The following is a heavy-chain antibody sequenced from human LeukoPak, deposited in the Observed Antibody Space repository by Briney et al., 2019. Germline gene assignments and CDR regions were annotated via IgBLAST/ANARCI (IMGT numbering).Heavy chain of an antibody. V-gene: IGHV1-2*02. CDR1: GYTFTGYY. CDR3: ARDQGCDGDYYFDY. D-gene: IGHD4-17*01. CDR2: INPNSGGT. J-gene: IGHJ4*02. Sequence: ASVKVSCKASGYTFTGYYMHWVRQAPGQGLEWMGWINPNSGGTNYAQKFQGRVTMTRDTSISTAYMELSRLRSDDTAVYYCARDQGCDGDYYFDYWGQGTLVTVSS.